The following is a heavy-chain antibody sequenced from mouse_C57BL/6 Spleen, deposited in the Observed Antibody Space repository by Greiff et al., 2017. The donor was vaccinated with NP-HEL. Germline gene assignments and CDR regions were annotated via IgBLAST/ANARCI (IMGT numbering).Heavy chain of an antibody. V-gene: IGHV1-61*01. CDR1: GYTFTSYW. CDR2: IYPSDSET. D-gene: IGHD1-1*01. Sequence: VQLQQPGAELVRPGSSVKLSCKASGYTFTSYWMDWVKQRPGQALEWIGNIYPSDSETHYNQKFKDKATLTVDKSSSTAYMQLSSLTSEDSAVYYCARRYYGSSYAMDYWGQGTSVTVSS. J-gene: IGHJ4*01. CDR3: ARRYYGSSYAMDY.